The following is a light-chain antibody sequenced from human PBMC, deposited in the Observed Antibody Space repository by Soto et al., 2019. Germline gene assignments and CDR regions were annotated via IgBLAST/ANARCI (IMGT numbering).Light chain of an antibody. CDR1: QSVSSY. J-gene: IGKJ5*01. CDR2: DAS. V-gene: IGKV3-11*01. CDR3: QQRSSWPLP. Sequence: EIVLSLSPVTVSLSPEERATLSCRASQSVSSYLAWYQQKSGQAPRLLIYDASNRATGIPARFSGSGSGTDFTLTISSLEPEDFVGYYCQQRSSWPLPFGQVTR.